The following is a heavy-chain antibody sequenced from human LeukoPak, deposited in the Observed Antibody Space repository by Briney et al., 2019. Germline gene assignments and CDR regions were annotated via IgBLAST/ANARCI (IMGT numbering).Heavy chain of an antibody. CDR2: IFHTGNT. D-gene: IGHD1-26*01. V-gene: IGHV4-38-2*02. CDR3: ASSLGATPWYFDL. Sequence: SETLSLTCTVSGYSISSGYYWGWIRQPPGKGLEWIGSIFHTGNTYYNPSLKSRVTISVDTSKNQFSLKLSSVTAADTAVYYCASSLGATPWYFDLWGRGTLVTVSS. CDR1: GYSISSGYY. J-gene: IGHJ2*01.